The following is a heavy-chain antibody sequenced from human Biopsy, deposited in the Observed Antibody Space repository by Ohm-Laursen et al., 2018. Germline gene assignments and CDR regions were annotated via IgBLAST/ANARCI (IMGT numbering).Heavy chain of an antibody. CDR3: ARATNSTGWPYYYFYGMDV. Sequence: SDTLSLTCSVYGESFNGYYWSWIRQTPGKGLEWIGEINHSGRTNCNPSLKSRVTISVDTSKNQFSLRLNSVTAADTAVYYCARATNSTGWPYYYFYGMDVWGQGTTVTVSS. V-gene: IGHV4-34*01. CDR1: GESFNGYY. J-gene: IGHJ6*02. D-gene: IGHD2/OR15-2a*01. CDR2: INHSGRT.